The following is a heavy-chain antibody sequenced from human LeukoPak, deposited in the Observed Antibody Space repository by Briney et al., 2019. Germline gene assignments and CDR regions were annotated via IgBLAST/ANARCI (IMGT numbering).Heavy chain of an antibody. V-gene: IGHV4-39*07. CDR2: IYYSGST. CDR3: ARDYGYSRAFDI. Sequence: SETLSLTCTVSGGSISSSSYYWGWIRQPPGKGLEWIGSIYYSGSTYYNPSLKSRVTISVDTSKNQFSLKLSSVTAADTAVYYCARDYGYSRAFDIWGQGTMVAVSS. D-gene: IGHD5-18*01. CDR1: GGSISSSSYY. J-gene: IGHJ3*02.